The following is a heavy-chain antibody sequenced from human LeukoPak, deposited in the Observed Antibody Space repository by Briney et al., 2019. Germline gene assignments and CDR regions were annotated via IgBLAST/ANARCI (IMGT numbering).Heavy chain of an antibody. D-gene: IGHD5-24*01. CDR2: IYYSGST. V-gene: IGHV4-59*08. CDR1: GGSISSYY. CDR3: ARHERWVYGRGRRYGMDV. J-gene: IGHJ6*02. Sequence: SETLSLTCTVSGGSISSYYWSWIRQPPGKGLEWIGYIYYSGSTNYNPSLKSRVTISVDTSKNQFSLKLSSVTAADTAVYYCARHERWVYGRGRRYGMDVWGQGTTVTVSS.